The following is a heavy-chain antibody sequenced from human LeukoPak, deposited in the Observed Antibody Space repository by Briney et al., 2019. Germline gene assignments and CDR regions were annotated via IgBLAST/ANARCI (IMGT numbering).Heavy chain of an antibody. Sequence: SETLSLTCTVSGGSISSYYCSWIRQPPGKGLEWIGYIYYSGGTSYNPSLKSRVTISVDTSKNQFSLKLSSVTAADTAVYYCARLPIVGAFYYYYGMDVWGQGTTVTVSS. J-gene: IGHJ6*02. CDR2: IYYSGGT. V-gene: IGHV4-59*08. D-gene: IGHD1-26*01. CDR1: GGSISSYY. CDR3: ARLPIVGAFYYYYGMDV.